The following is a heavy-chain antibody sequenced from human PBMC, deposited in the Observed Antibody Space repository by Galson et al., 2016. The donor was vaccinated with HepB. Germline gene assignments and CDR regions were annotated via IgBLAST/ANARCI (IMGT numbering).Heavy chain of an antibody. CDR2: ITWDGGST. Sequence: SLRLSCAASGFTFDDYTMNWVRQVPGKGLEWVSLITWDGGSTKYADSVKGRFTISRDNSKNSLYLQMNNLRSEDTAFYYCAKDFGKIYCREGVFDFWGQGTPVTVSS. V-gene: IGHV3-43*01. CDR3: AKDFGKIYCREGVFDF. J-gene: IGHJ3*01. CDR1: GFTFDDYT. D-gene: IGHD2-15*01.